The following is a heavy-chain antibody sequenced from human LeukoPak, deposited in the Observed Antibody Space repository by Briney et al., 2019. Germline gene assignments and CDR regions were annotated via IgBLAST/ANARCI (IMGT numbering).Heavy chain of an antibody. D-gene: IGHD6-13*01. CDR2: ISSASSTI. Sequence: GGSLRLSCAVSGSSFSSASMNWVRQAPAKGLEWLSYISSASSTIYYADSVKGRFTISRDNAKNSLYLQMNSLRAEDTAVYYCARGAGIRSQWGQGTLVTVSS. J-gene: IGHJ4*02. CDR3: ARGAGIRSQ. V-gene: IGHV3-48*04. CDR1: GSSFSSAS.